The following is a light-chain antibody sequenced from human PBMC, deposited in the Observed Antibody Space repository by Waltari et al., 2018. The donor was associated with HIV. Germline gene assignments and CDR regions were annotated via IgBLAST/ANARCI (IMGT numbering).Light chain of an antibody. V-gene: IGLV2-14*03. Sequence: QSDLTQPASVSGSPGQSVTLSCTGTAAVIGGSNSVSWYQHHPGQAPKLIMFHVRNRPTGISSRFSGSKSGNTASLTISGLQTEDEADFYCASYMDYGTLVFGGGTKLTVL. CDR3: ASYMDYGTLV. CDR1: AAVIGGSNS. CDR2: HVR. J-gene: IGLJ3*02.